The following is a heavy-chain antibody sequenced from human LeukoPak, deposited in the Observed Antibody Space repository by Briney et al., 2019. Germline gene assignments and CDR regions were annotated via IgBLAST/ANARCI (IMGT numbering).Heavy chain of an antibody. J-gene: IGHJ6*02. V-gene: IGHV4-59*01. Sequence: SETLSLTCTVSGGSISSYYWSWIRPPPGKGLEWIGYIYYSASTNYNPSLKSRVTISVDTSKNQFSLKLSSVTAADTAVYYCARDRNSGYDLYYYYGMDAWGQGTTVTVSS. CDR1: GGSISSYY. CDR3: ARDRNSGYDLYYYYGMDA. CDR2: IYYSAST. D-gene: IGHD5-12*01.